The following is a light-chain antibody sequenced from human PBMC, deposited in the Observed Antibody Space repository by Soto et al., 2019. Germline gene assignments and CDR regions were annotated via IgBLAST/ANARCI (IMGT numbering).Light chain of an antibody. J-gene: IGLJ2*01. CDR3: HSYDSAVSASV. CDR1: SSNIGAGFD. V-gene: IGLV1-40*01. CDR2: SDV. Sequence: QSVLTQPPSVSGAPGQRVSISCSGSSSNIGAGFDVHWYQQFPGAAPKLLIYSDVNRPSGVPYRFSASKSGTSASLTITGLQTEDEAHYYCHSYDSAVSASVFGGGTKLTVL.